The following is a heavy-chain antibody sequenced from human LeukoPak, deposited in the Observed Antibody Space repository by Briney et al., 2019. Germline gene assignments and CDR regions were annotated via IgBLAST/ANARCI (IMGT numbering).Heavy chain of an antibody. D-gene: IGHD6-19*01. CDR3: ARKGGHSSIAVAGTGRDYYYYMGV. CDR1: GGSISSSSYY. Sequence: PSETLSLTCTVSGGSISSSSYYWGWIRQPPGKGLEWIGSIYYSGSTYYNPSLKSRVTISVDTSKNQFSLKLSSVTAADTAVYYCARKGGHSSIAVAGTGRDYYYYMGVWGKGTTVTISS. CDR2: IYYSGST. J-gene: IGHJ6*03. V-gene: IGHV4-39*07.